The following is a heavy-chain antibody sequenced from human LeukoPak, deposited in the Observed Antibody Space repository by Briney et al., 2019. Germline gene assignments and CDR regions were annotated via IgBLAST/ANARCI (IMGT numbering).Heavy chain of an antibody. V-gene: IGHV4-39*07. CDR1: GGSISSSSYY. CDR3: ARDTVAAPYYYYYMDV. Sequence: SETLSLTCTVSGGSISSSSYYWGWIRQPPGKGLEWIGSIYYSGTTYYNPSLKSRVTISVDMSKNQFSLKLSSVTAADTAVYYCARDTVAAPYYYYYMDVWGKGTTVTVSS. J-gene: IGHJ6*03. CDR2: IYYSGTT. D-gene: IGHD1-26*01.